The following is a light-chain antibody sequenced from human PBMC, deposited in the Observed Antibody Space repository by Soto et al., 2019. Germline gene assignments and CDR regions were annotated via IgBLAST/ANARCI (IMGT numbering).Light chain of an antibody. CDR1: QSVSSN. Sequence: EIVMTQSPATLSVSPGERATLSCRASQSVSSNLAWYQQKPGQAPRLLIYGASTGATGSPARFSGSGSGTEFTLNISSLQSEDFAVYYCQQHNNWPLTFGGGTKVDIK. V-gene: IGKV3-15*01. CDR3: QQHNNWPLT. J-gene: IGKJ4*01. CDR2: GAS.